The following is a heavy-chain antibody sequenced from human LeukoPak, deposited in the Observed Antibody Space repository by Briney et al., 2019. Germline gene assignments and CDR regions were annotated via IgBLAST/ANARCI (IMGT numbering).Heavy chain of an antibody. CDR2: AYYRSKWYN. J-gene: IGHJ4*02. V-gene: IGHV6-1*01. CDR1: GDSVSNNRAT. Sequence: QTLSLTCAFSGDSVSNNRATWNWIRQSPPRGLEWLGRAYYRSKWYNDYAVSVKSRITINPDTSRNQFSLQLNSVTPEDTAVYYCSRGRGDIDFDYWGQGTLVIVSS. CDR3: SRGRGDIDFDY.